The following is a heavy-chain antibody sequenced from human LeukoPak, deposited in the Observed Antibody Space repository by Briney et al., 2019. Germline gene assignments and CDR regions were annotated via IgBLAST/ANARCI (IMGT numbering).Heavy chain of an antibody. CDR3: PRQSYASGWNPFDY. V-gene: IGHV3-23*01. CDR1: GFTFSSYA. D-gene: IGHD6-19*01. CDR2: ISGGGITT. Sequence: GGSLRLSCAASGFTFSSYAMSWVRQAPGKGLEWVSTISGGGITTYYADSTKGRFTISRDNSKNTMFLQMNSLRADDTAVYYCPRQSYASGWNPFDYWGQGILVTVSS. J-gene: IGHJ4*02.